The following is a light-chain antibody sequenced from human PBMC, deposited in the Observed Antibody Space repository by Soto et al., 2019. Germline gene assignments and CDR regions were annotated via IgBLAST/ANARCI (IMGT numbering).Light chain of an antibody. Sequence: QSVLTQPASVSGSPGQSITISCTGTSSDVGGYNYVSWYQHHPGKAPKLMIYDVSNRPSGVSNRFSGSKSDNTASLTISGLPAEDEADYYCSSYTSTSTVVFGGGTKVTVL. J-gene: IGLJ2*01. CDR3: SSYTSTSTVV. V-gene: IGLV2-14*03. CDR2: DVS. CDR1: SSDVGGYNY.